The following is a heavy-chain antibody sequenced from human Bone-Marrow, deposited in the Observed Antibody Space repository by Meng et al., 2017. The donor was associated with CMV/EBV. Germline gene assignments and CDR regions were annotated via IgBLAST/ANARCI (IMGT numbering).Heavy chain of an antibody. CDR1: GVTFSSHG. V-gene: IGHV3-30*02. CDR2: IRYDGSNK. CDR3: AKGMGSSWYSFGG. Sequence: QVERVGAGGGVVQPGGSLRLSCAGCGVTFSSHGMHWVRQAPGKGLEWVAFIRYDGSNKYYADSVKGRFTISRDNSKNTLYLQMNSLRAEDTAVYYCAKGMGSSWYSFGGWGQGTLVTVSS. J-gene: IGHJ4*02. D-gene: IGHD6-13*01.